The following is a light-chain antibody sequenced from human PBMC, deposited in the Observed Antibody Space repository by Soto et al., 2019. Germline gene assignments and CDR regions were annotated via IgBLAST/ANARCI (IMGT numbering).Light chain of an antibody. Sequence: EMLMTQSPATLPVSPGERATLSCRASQSVSNNLAWYQQKPGQAPRLLIYGASTRATGIPARFSGSGSGTEFTLTISSLQSEDFAVYYCQQYSKWPLSFGPGTKVDNK. V-gene: IGKV3-15*01. CDR1: QSVSNN. CDR3: QQYSKWPLS. J-gene: IGKJ3*01. CDR2: GAS.